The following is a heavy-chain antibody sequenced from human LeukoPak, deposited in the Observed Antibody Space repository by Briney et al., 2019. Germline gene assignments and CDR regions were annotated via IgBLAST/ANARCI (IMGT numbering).Heavy chain of an antibody. CDR3: ARDTAMTVDY. CDR2: INHSGST. V-gene: IGHV4-34*01. Sequence: SETLSLTCAVYGGSFSGYYWSWIRQPPGKGLEWIGEINHSGSTNYNPSLKSRVTISVDTSKNQFSLKLSSVTAADTAVYYCARDTAMTVDYWGQGTLVTVSS. D-gene: IGHD5-18*01. J-gene: IGHJ4*02. CDR1: GGSFSGYY.